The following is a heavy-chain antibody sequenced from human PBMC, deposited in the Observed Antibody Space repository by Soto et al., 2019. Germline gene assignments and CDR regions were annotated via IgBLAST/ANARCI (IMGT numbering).Heavy chain of an antibody. CDR1: GFTFSSYG. V-gene: IGHV3-23*01. J-gene: IGHJ4*02. D-gene: IGHD3-16*01. CDR3: AKAYFVWSSEQPYYFDY. CDR2: ISGSGGKS. Sequence: GGSLRLSCAASGFTFSSYGMHWVRQAPGEGLEWVAGISGSGGKSYYADSVKGRFTISRDNSKSTLYLQMNSLRAEDTAVYYCAKAYFVWSSEQPYYFDYWGQGTLVTVSS.